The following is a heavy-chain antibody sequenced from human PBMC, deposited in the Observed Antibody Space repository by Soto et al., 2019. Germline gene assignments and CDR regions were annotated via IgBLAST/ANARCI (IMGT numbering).Heavy chain of an antibody. Sequence: GGSLRLSCAASGFTFSSYSMNWVRQAPGKGLEWVSSISSSSSYIYYADSVKGRFTISRDNAKNSLYLQMNSLRAEDTAVYYCALGETRSPLDYWGQGTLVTVSS. D-gene: IGHD2-2*01. CDR2: ISSSSSYI. J-gene: IGHJ4*02. V-gene: IGHV3-21*01. CDR1: GFTFSSYS. CDR3: ALGETRSPLDY.